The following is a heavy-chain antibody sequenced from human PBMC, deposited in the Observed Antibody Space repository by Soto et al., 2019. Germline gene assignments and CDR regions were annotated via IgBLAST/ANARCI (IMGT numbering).Heavy chain of an antibody. CDR2: IYSGGST. D-gene: IGHD2-15*01. CDR1: GLSVSDNY. CDR3: ARGYPTGGNGLDV. V-gene: IGHV3-53*01. J-gene: IGHJ6*02. Sequence: GFLRLSWAASGLSVSDNYMTWVRQAPGKGLEWVSVIYSGGSTYYTDSVKGRFTISRDNSKNTLYLQMNSLRAEDTAVYYCARGYPTGGNGLDVWGQGTTVTVSS.